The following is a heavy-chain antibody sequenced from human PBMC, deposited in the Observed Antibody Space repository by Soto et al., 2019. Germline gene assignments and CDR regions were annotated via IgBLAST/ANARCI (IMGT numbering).Heavy chain of an antibody. Sequence: ASVKVSCKASGYTFTSYYMHWVRQAPGQGLEWMGIINPSGGSTSYAQKFQGRVTMTRDTSTSTVYMELSSLRSEDTAVYYCARVAYYDSPDVYYFDYWGQGTLDTVPQ. J-gene: IGHJ4*02. CDR3: ARVAYYDSPDVYYFDY. CDR2: INPSGGST. CDR1: GYTFTSYY. D-gene: IGHD3-22*01. V-gene: IGHV1-46*01.